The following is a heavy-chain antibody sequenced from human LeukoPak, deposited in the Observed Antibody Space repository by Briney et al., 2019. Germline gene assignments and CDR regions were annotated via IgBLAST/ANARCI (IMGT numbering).Heavy chain of an antibody. CDR2: ISAYNGNT. V-gene: IGHV1-18*04. J-gene: IGHJ5*02. Sequence: ASVKVSCKASGYTFTSYGISWVRQAPGQGLGWMGWISAYNGNTNYAQKLQGRVTMTTDTSTSTAYMELRSLRSDDTAVYYCARDRGMVRGKYNWFDPWGQGTLVTVSS. CDR1: GYTFTSYG. CDR3: ARDRGMVRGKYNWFDP. D-gene: IGHD3-10*01.